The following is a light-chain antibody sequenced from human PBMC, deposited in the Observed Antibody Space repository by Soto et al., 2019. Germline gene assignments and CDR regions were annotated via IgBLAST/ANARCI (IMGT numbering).Light chain of an antibody. CDR1: SSNIESNA. J-gene: IGLJ1*01. CDR3: AARDDSLNGFYV. CDR2: GDY. V-gene: IGLV1-44*01. Sequence: QTVLTQPPSACGTPGQRVTISCSGSSSNIESNAVHWYKQIPGTAPKVLIYGDYLRPSGVPDRFSGSKSGTSASLVISGLQSEDEADYYCAARDDSLNGFYVFGSGTKLTVL.